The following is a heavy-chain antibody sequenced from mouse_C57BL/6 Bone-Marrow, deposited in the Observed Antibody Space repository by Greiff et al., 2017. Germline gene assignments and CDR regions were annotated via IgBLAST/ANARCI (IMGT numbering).Heavy chain of an antibody. CDR2: IHPNSGST. J-gene: IGHJ2*01. D-gene: IGHD2-3*01. CDR3: ARSRDGYYYFDC. Sequence: VQLQQPGAELVKPGASVKLSCKASGYTFTSYWMHWVKQRPGQGLEWIGMIHPNSGSTNYNEKFKSKATLTVDKSSSTAYMQLSSLTSEDSAVYYCARSRDGYYYFDCWGQGTTLTVSS. CDR1: GYTFTSYW. V-gene: IGHV1-64*01.